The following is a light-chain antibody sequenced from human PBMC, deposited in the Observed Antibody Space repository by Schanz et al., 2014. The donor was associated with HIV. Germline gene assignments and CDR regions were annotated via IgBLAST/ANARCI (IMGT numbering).Light chain of an antibody. CDR1: QSIGSW. Sequence: DIQMTQSPSTLSASVGDRVTITCRASQSIGSWLAWYQQRPGEAPKLLIYKTSGLESGVPSRFSGSGSGTEFTLTINSLQPDDFATYYCQQSYSTPITFGQGTRLEIK. J-gene: IGKJ5*01. CDR2: KTS. CDR3: QQSYSTPIT. V-gene: IGKV1-5*03.